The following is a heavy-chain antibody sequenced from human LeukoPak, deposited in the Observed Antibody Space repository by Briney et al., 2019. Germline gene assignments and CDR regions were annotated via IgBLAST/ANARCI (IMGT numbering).Heavy chain of an antibody. D-gene: IGHD6-13*01. V-gene: IGHV1-46*01. CDR3: ARDGGIAAAGPYYYYGMDV. J-gene: IGHJ6*02. CDR2: INPSGGST. Sequence: ASVKVSCKASGYTFTSYYMHWVRQAPGQGLEWMGIINPSGGSTSYAQKFQGRVTITADKSTSTAYMELSSLRSEDTAVYYCARDGGIAAAGPYYYYGMDVWGQGTTVTVSS. CDR1: GYTFTSYY.